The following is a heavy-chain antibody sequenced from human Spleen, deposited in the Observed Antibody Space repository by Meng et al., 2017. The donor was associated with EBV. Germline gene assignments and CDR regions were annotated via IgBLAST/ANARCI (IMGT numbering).Heavy chain of an antibody. CDR2: MHYTGIT. J-gene: IGHJ4*02. CDR3: ARLVYVDTTMVTAIDY. CDR1: GGSVSSGSYY. V-gene: IGHV4-61*01. D-gene: IGHD5-18*01. Sequence: QPQESGPGLGKPSETLSLTCTVSGGSVSSGSYYWSWIRQPPGKGLEWIGYMHYTGITHYNPSRKSRVTISVDTSKNQFSLKLSSVTAADTAVYYCARLVYVDTTMVTAIDYWGQGTLVTVSS.